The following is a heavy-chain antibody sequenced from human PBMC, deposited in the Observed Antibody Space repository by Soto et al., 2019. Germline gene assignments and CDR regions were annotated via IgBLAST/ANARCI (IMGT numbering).Heavy chain of an antibody. Sequence: QVQLQQWGAGLLKPSETLSLTCAVYGGSFSGYYWSWIRQPPGKGLEWIGEINHSGSTNYNPSLKSRVTISVDTSKNQFSLKLSSVTAADTAEYYCARSAAGTRPNDYWGQGTLVTVSS. CDR2: INHSGST. J-gene: IGHJ4*02. CDR3: ARSAAGTRPNDY. CDR1: GGSFSGYY. V-gene: IGHV4-34*01. D-gene: IGHD6-13*01.